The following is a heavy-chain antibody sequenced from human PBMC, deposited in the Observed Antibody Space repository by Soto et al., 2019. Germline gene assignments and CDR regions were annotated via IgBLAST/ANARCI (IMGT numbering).Heavy chain of an antibody. V-gene: IGHV3-23*01. CDR3: AKGLYGYRDYYYGMDV. CDR2: VSGAGGGT. Sequence: GGSLRLSCAASGFTFSGHAMSWVRQAPGKGLEWVSSVSGAGGGTYYADSVKGRFTVSRDNSRNTLYLQMNSLRAEDTAVYHCAKGLYGYRDYYYGMDVWGQGTTVTVSS. CDR1: GFTFSGHA. D-gene: IGHD5-18*01. J-gene: IGHJ6*02.